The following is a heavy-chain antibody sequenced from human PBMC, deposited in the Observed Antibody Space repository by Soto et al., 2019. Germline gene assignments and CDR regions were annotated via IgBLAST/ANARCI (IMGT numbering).Heavy chain of an antibody. V-gene: IGHV4-39*01. D-gene: IGHD3-22*01. CDR1: GGSISSGSYY. CDR2: IYYSGST. J-gene: IGHJ4*02. Sequence: SEPLSLTCPVSGGSISSGSYYWGWIRQPPVKGLEWIGSIYYSGSTYYNPSLKSRVTISVDTSKYQFSLKLSSVTAADTAVYYCASPISDYYDRSGYYYVFDYWGQGTLVTVSS. CDR3: ASPISDYYDRSGYYYVFDY.